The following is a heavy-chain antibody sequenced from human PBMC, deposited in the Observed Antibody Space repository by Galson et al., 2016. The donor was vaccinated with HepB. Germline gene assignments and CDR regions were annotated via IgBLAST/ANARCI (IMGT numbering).Heavy chain of an antibody. Sequence: SLRLSCAASGFTFSSYGMNWVRQAPGRGLEWIAYIGGHTSSTFYADSVKGRFTISRDNAKNSLSLHMIGLRAEGTAVYYCARARYSSDAHPGYYVDYWGQGTLVPVSS. D-gene: IGHD6-19*01. CDR1: GFTFSSYG. CDR3: ARARYSSDAHPGYYVDY. J-gene: IGHJ4*02. V-gene: IGHV3-48*01. CDR2: IGGHTSST.